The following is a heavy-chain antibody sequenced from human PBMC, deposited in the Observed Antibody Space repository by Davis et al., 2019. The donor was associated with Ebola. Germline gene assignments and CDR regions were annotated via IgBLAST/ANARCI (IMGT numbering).Heavy chain of an antibody. CDR3: AKGAALVVVTSIDS. V-gene: IGHV3-23*01. CDR2: ISGSGTSI. CDR1: GFTFSSYA. J-gene: IGHJ5*01. Sequence: PGGSLRPSCPASGFTFSSYAMSWVRQAPGQGLEWLPSISGSGTSIYYLDSVKGRFTISRDNSKNTVYLQMDSLRVEDTAVYYCAKGAALVVVTSIDSWGHGTLVTVSS. D-gene: IGHD2-21*02.